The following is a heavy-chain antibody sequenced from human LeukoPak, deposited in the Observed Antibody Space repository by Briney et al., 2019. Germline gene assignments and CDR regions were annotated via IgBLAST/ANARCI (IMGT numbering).Heavy chain of an antibody. CDR1: GYTFTSYG. D-gene: IGHD1-26*01. V-gene: IGHV1-2*06. CDR3: ARGEWDLNAFEI. J-gene: IGHJ3*02. CDR2: INPNNGDT. Sequence: GASVKVSCKASGYTFTSYGISWVRQAPGQGLEWMGRINPNNGDTKYAQKFQGRVTMTRDTSISTAYMELSSLRSDDTAVYYCARGEWDLNAFEIWGQGTMVTVTS.